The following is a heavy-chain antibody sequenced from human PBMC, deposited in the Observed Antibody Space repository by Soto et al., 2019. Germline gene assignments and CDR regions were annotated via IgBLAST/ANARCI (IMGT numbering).Heavy chain of an antibody. Sequence: GGSLRLSCAVSGFSFRTYGFHWVRQPPGKGLQWVAVISPKGHSDSVEGRFTISRDNSKNTLYLQVNNLRAEDTAVYYCARDDAFANESGFDLWGQGTKVTVSS. CDR1: GFSFRTYG. V-gene: IGHV3-33*01. D-gene: IGHD1-1*01. CDR2: ISPK. CDR3: ARDDAFANESGFDL. J-gene: IGHJ3*01.